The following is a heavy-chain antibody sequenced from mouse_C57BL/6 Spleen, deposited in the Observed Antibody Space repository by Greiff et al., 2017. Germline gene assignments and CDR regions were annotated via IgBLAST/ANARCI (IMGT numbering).Heavy chain of an antibody. Sequence: VQLVESGPELVKPGASVKISCKASGYAFSSSWMNWVKQRPGKGLEWIGRIYPGDGDTNYNGKFKGKATLTADKSSSTAYMQLSSLTSEDSAVYFCARSRIYDGYYTPAWFAYWGQGTLVTVSA. CDR2: IYPGDGDT. V-gene: IGHV1-82*01. D-gene: IGHD2-3*01. CDR1: GYAFSSSW. J-gene: IGHJ3*01. CDR3: ARSRIYDGYYTPAWFAY.